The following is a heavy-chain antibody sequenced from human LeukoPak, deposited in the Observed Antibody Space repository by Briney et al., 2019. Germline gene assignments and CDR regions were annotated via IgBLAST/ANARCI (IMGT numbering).Heavy chain of an antibody. CDR1: GFTLSDYH. D-gene: IGHD5-18*01. CDR2: ISSSSSYT. J-gene: IGHJ5*02. V-gene: IGHV3-11*06. Sequence: PGGSLRLSCAASGFTLSDYHMSWIRQAPGKGLEWLSHISSSSSYTNYADSVKGRFTISRDNAKNSLYLQMNSLRAEDTAVYYCARGDGLDTAATPDWFDPWGQGTLVTVSS. CDR3: ARGDGLDTAATPDWFDP.